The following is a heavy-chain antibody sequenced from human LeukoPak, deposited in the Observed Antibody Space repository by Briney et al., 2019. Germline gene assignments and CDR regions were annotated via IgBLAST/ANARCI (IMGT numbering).Heavy chain of an antibody. CDR3: ARGAEVVPAAIVHYYYYMDV. V-gene: IGHV4-39*01. CDR1: GGSISSSSYY. J-gene: IGHJ6*03. D-gene: IGHD2-2*01. Sequence: SETLSLTCTVSGGSISSSSYYWGWIRQPPGKGLEWIGSIYYSGSTYYNPSLKSRVTISVDTSKNQFSLKLSSVTAADTAVYYCARGAEVVPAAIVHYYYYMDVWGKGTTVTVSS. CDR2: IYYSGST.